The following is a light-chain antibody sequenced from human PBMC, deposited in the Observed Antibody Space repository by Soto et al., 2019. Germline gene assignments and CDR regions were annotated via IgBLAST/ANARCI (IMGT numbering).Light chain of an antibody. CDR2: AAS. Sequence: DIQMTQSPSSVSASVGDRVTITCRASQDISTWLAWYQQKPGKAPKLLIFAASSLQSGVPSRFSGSRSGTDFTLTISSLQPEDFATYFCQQANSFPITFGQETRLDIK. CDR3: QQANSFPIT. J-gene: IGKJ5*01. V-gene: IGKV1-12*01. CDR1: QDISTW.